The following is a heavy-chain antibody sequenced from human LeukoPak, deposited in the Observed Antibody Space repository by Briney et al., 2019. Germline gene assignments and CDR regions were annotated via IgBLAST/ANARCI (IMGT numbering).Heavy chain of an antibody. D-gene: IGHD2-15*01. V-gene: IGHV4-59*01. CDR3: VSSGGYSSPKDFDY. Sequence: SETLSLTCTVSGGSISSYYWSWIRQPPGKGLEWIGYIYYSGSTNYNPSLKSRVTISVDTSKNQFSLKLSSVTAADTAVYYCVSSGGYSSPKDFDYWGQGTLVTVSS. CDR2: IYYSGST. CDR1: GGSISSYY. J-gene: IGHJ4*02.